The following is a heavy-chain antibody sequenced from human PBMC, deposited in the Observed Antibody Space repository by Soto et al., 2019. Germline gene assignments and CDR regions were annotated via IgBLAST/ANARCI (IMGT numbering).Heavy chain of an antibody. CDR2: LTDSGGST. J-gene: IGHJ6*02. CDR3: AKDLAARLPTHYYYYGMDV. V-gene: IGHV3-23*01. CDR1: GFTFRSYA. D-gene: IGHD6-6*01. Sequence: PGGSLRLSCAAFGFTFRSYAMSWVRQAPGKGLEWVSALTDSGGSTYYADSVQDRFTISRDNSKDTVYLQMNSLRAEDTAVYYCAKDLAARLPTHYYYYGMDVWGQGTTVTVS.